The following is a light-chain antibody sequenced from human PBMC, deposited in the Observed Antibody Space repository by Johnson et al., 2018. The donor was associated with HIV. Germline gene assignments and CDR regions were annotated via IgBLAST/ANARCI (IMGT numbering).Light chain of an antibody. CDR1: SSNIGNNY. V-gene: IGLV1-51*01. CDR3: GTWDTRLSAGHV. Sequence: QSVLTQPPSVSAAPGQKVAISCSGSSSNIGNNYVSWYQQFPGTAPKLLIYDNNKRSSGIPDRISGSKSGTSATLGITGLHTGDEADYDCGTWDTRLSAGHVFGTGTKVTVL. J-gene: IGLJ1*01. CDR2: DNN.